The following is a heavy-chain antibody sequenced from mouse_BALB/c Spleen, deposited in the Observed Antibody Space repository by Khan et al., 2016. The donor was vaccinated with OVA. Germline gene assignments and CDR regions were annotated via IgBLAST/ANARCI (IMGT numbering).Heavy chain of an antibody. D-gene: IGHD2-4*01. V-gene: IGHV2-6-1*01. CDR2: IWSDGST. J-gene: IGHJ4*01. CDR1: GFSLTNYG. Sequence: VELVESGPGLVAPSQSLSITCTISGFSLTNYGVHWVRQPPGKGLEWLVVIWSDGSTTYNSALKSRLTISKDNSKSQVFLKMNSLQTDDTAMYFCARQPYYHYNVMDYWGKGTSGTVSS. CDR3: ARQPYYHYNVMDY.